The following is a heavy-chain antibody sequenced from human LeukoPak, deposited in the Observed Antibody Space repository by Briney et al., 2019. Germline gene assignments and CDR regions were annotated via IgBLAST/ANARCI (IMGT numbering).Heavy chain of an antibody. CDR3: AREPVVVQANWFDP. V-gene: IGHV1-69*04. CDR1: GGTFSSHT. CDR2: IIPILGIA. D-gene: IGHD2-2*01. J-gene: IGHJ5*02. Sequence: SSVKVSCKASGGTFSSHTISWVRQAPGQGLEWMGRIIPILGIANYAQKFQGRVTITADKSTSTAYMELSSLRSEDTAVYYCAREPVVVQANWFDPWGQGPLVTVSS.